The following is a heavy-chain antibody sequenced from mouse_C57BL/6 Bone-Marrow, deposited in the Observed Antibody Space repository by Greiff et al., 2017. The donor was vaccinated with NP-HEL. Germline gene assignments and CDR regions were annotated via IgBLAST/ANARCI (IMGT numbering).Heavy chain of an antibody. J-gene: IGHJ2*01. V-gene: IGHV1-59*01. CDR2: IDPSDSYT. Sequence: VQLQQPGAELVRPGTSVKLSCKASGYTFTSYWMHWVKQRPGQGLEWIGVIDPSDSYTNYNQKFKGKATLTVDTSSSTAYMQLSSLTSEDSAVYYCARSYYAVPDYWGQGTTLTVSS. CDR1: GYTFTSYW. D-gene: IGHD1-1*01. CDR3: ARSYYAVPDY.